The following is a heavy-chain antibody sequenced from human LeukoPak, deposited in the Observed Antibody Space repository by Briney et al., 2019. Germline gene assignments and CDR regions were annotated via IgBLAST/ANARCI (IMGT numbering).Heavy chain of an antibody. CDR1: GYTFTGYY. V-gene: IGHV1-2*06. CDR3: ACDDFWSGYYN. CDR2: INPNSGGT. Sequence: ASVKVSCKASGYTFTGYYMHWVRQAPGQGLEWMGRINPNSGGTNYAQKFQGRVTTARDTSISTAYMELSRLRSDDTAVYYCACDDFWSGYYNWGQGTLVTVSS. J-gene: IGHJ4*02. D-gene: IGHD3-3*01.